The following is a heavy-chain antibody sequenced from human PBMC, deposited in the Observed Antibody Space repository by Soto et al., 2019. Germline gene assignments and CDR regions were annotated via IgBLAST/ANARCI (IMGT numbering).Heavy chain of an antibody. V-gene: IGHV3-23*01. J-gene: IGHJ3*01. CDR2: LSRGGGTT. D-gene: IGHD6-6*01. CDR3: AKDGQYRTDGFDF. CDR1: GFTFSSHG. Sequence: EAQLLESGGDWAQPGGSLRLSCAASGFTFSSHGMSWVRQAPGKGLEWIAGLSRGGGTTYYADSVKGRFTISRDNSKNTLDLIMNSLKVEDTALYYCAKDGQYRTDGFDFWGQGTMVTVSS.